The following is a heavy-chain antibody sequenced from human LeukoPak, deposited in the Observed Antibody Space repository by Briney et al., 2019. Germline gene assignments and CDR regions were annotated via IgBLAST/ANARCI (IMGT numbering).Heavy chain of an antibody. D-gene: IGHD4-11*01. V-gene: IGHV1-18*01. J-gene: IGHJ4*02. CDR1: GYTFTSYG. CDR2: ISAYNGNT. CDR3: AKGKLTGEDDYSNYLDYFDY. Sequence: APVKVSCKASGYTFTSYGISWVRQAPGQGLEWMGWISAYNGNTNYAQKLQGRVTMTTDTSTSTAYMELRSLRSDDTAVYYCAKGKLTGEDDYSNYLDYFDYWGQGTLVTVSS.